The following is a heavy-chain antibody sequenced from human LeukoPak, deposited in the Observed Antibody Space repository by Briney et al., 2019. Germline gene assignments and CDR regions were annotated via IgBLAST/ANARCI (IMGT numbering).Heavy chain of an antibody. Sequence: GGSLRLSCAASGFTFDDYGMSWVRQAPGKGLEWVSGINWNGGSTGYADSVKGRFTISRDNAKNSLYLQMHSLRAEDTAVFYCARDRDDYVWGSYLGAFDVWGHGTTVTVSS. V-gene: IGHV3-20*04. D-gene: IGHD3-16*01. CDR1: GFTFDDYG. J-gene: IGHJ3*01. CDR3: ARDRDDYVWGSYLGAFDV. CDR2: INWNGGST.